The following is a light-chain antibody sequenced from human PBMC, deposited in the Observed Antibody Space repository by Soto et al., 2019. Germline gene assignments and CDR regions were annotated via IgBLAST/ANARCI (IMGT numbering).Light chain of an antibody. CDR2: DAS. CDR3: QQYNSYSLT. V-gene: IGKV1-5*01. CDR1: PSISTW. Sequence: GDRVAITCTATPSISTWLAWYQHKPGNAPKLLIYDASSLESGLPSRFSGSGSGTEFTLTISSLQPDDFATYYCQQYNSYSLTFGQGTKVEIK. J-gene: IGKJ1*01.